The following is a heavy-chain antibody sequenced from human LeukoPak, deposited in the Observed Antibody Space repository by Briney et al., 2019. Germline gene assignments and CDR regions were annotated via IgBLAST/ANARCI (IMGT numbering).Heavy chain of an antibody. D-gene: IGHD3-22*01. CDR3: ARHSVLYYYDSSGTPAADV. V-gene: IGHV1-18*04. CDR1: GYTFTGYY. J-gene: IGHJ6*02. Sequence: ASVKVSCKASGYTFTGYYMHWVRQAPGQGLEWMGWISAYNGNTNYAQKLQGRVTMTTDTSTSTAYMELRSLRSDDTAVYYCARHSVLYYYDSSGTPAADVWGQGTTVTVSS. CDR2: ISAYNGNT.